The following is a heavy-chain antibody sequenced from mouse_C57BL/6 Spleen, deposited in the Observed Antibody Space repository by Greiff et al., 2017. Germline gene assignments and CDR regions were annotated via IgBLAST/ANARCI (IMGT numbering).Heavy chain of an antibody. D-gene: IGHD2-1*01. V-gene: IGHV1-54*01. CDR3: AREDGNPYYFDY. CDR2: INPGSGGT. CDR1: GYAFTNYL. J-gene: IGHJ2*01. Sequence: QVQLQQSGAELVRPGTSVKVSCKASGYAFTNYLIEWVKQRPGQGLEWIGVINPGSGGTNYNEKFKGKATLTADKSSSTAYMQLSSLTSEDSAVYFCAREDGNPYYFDYWGQGTTLTVSS.